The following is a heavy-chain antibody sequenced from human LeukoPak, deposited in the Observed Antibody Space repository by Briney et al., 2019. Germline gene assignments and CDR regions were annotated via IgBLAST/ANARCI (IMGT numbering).Heavy chain of an antibody. CDR2: IYYSGST. V-gene: IGHV4-59*01. CDR1: GGSISSYY. Sequence: SETLSLTCTVSGGSISSYYRSWSRQPPGKGLEWIGYIYYSGSTNYNPSLKSRVTISVDTSKNQFSLKLSSVTAADTAVYYCARVYDSSGTFDYWGQGTLVTVSS. CDR3: ARVYDSSGTFDY. J-gene: IGHJ4*02. D-gene: IGHD3-22*01.